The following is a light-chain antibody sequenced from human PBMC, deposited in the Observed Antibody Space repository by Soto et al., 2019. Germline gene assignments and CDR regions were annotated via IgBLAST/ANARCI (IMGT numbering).Light chain of an antibody. CDR3: HQGNSFPIT. CDR2: AAS. J-gene: IGKJ5*01. Sequence: DIQMTQSPSSVSASVGDRVTITCRASQGISSWLVWYQQKPGKAPKLLIYAASILQSGVPSRFSGSVSGPYFTLIISSLQPEDFASYYCHQGNSFPITFVQGTRLEMK. V-gene: IGKV1-12*01. CDR1: QGISSW.